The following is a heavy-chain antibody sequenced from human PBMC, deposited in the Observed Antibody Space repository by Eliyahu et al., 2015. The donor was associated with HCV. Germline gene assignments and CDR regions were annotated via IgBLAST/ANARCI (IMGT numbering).Heavy chain of an antibody. Sequence: QLQLQESGPGLVKPSETLSLTCTVSGGSISSSSYYWGWIRQPPGKGLEWIGSSVYIGVGSPNPSLKSRVTISVDTSKNQFSLKLSSVTAADTAVYYCARHDYDSSGPYFDYWGQGTLVTVSS. J-gene: IGHJ4*02. V-gene: IGHV4-39*01. CDR3: ARHDYDSSGPYFDY. D-gene: IGHD3-22*01. CDR1: GGSISSSSYY. CDR2: SVYIGVG.